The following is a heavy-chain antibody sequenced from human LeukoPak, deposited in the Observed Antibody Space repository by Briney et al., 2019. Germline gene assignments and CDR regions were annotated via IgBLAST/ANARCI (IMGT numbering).Heavy chain of an antibody. Sequence: GSGPTLTKPTQTLTLTCTFSGFSLSTSGVGVGWIRQPPGKALVWLALIYWNDDKRYSPSLKSRLTITKDTSKNQVVLTMTNMDPVDTATYYCARYTIAAAGNDYWGQGTLVTVSS. V-gene: IGHV2-5*01. D-gene: IGHD6-13*01. CDR3: ARYTIAAAGNDY. CDR2: IYWNDDK. J-gene: IGHJ4*02. CDR1: GFSLSTSGVG.